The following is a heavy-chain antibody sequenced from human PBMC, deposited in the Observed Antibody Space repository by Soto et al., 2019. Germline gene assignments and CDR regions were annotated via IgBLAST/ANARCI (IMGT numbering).Heavy chain of an antibody. V-gene: IGHV3-48*02. D-gene: IGHD3-10*01. Sequence: EVQLVESGGGLVQPGGSLRLSCATSGFTFSSYSMNWVRQAPGKGLEWVSYISGSSSTIYYADSVKGRFTISRDNAKNSLYLQMNSLRDDDTAVYYCARGDDYYNSGIPFTRFTPGCYFDSWGQGTLVTVSS. J-gene: IGHJ4*02. CDR3: ARGDDYYNSGIPFTRFTPGCYFDS. CDR2: ISGSSSTI. CDR1: GFTFSSYS.